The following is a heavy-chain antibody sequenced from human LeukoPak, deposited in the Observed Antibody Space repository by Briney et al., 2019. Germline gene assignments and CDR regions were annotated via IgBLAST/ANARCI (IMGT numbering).Heavy chain of an antibody. CDR1: GFTFTSHW. J-gene: IGHJ5*02. CDR3: VRDRPHNWFDP. D-gene: IGHD6-6*01. Sequence: GGSLRLSCAASGFTFTSHWMHWVRQAPEKGLVWVSHIDNYGSDTYYADSVRGRFTISRDNAKKTLYLQMNSLTVEDTAVYYCVRDRPHNWFDPWGQGTLVTVSS. V-gene: IGHV3-74*01. CDR2: IDNYGSDT.